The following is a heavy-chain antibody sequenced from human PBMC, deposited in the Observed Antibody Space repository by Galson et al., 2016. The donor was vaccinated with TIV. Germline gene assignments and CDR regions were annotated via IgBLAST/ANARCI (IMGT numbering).Heavy chain of an antibody. J-gene: IGHJ4*02. CDR3: ARLNPCGGDCYYFDY. D-gene: IGHD2-21*02. CDR1: GDTFRTYT. Sequence: SVKVSCKASGDTFRTYTITWVRQAPGQGLEWMGGIIPIHGLSNHAQKFQGRVTIAADGPTSTVYMELSSLRSDDTAVYYCARLNPCGGDCYYFDYWGQGTLVTVSS. CDR2: IIPIHGLS. V-gene: IGHV1-69*10.